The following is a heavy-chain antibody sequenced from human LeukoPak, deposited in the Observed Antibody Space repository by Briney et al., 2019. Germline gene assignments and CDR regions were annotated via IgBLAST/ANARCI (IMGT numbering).Heavy chain of an antibody. D-gene: IGHD6-19*01. CDR2: INHSGST. CDR3: ARGGRDSSGWYPFDY. J-gene: IGHJ4*02. Sequence: SETLSLTCAVYGGSFSGYYWSWIRQPSGKGLEWIGEINHSGSTNYNPSLKSRVTISVDTSKNQFSLKLSSVTAADTAVYYCARGGRDSSGWYPFDYWGQGTLVTVSS. V-gene: IGHV4-34*01. CDR1: GGSFSGYY.